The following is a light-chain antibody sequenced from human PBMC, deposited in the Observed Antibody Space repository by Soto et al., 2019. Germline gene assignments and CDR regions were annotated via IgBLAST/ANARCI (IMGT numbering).Light chain of an antibody. CDR2: EVS. J-gene: IGLJ3*02. CDR3: SSYTSSSTWL. Sequence: QSALAQPASVSGSPGQSITMSCTGTSSDAGAYNYVSWYQQHPGKAPKLMIYEVSNRPSGVSNRFSGSKSANTASLTISGLQAGDEADYYCSSYTSSSTWLFGGGTKLTVL. V-gene: IGLV2-14*03. CDR1: SSDAGAYNY.